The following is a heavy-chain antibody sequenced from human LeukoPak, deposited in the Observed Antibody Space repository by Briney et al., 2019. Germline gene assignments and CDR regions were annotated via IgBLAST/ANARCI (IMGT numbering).Heavy chain of an antibody. V-gene: IGHV4-59*08. J-gene: IGHJ1*01. Sequence: KPSETLSLTCTVSGGSISSYYWSWIRQPPGKGLEWIGYIYYSGSTNYNPSLKSRVTISVDTSKNQFSLKLSSVTAADTAVYYCARGAVAGKWKGYFQHWGQGTLVTVSS. CDR2: IYYSGST. CDR1: GGSISSYY. D-gene: IGHD6-19*01. CDR3: ARGAVAGKWKGYFQH.